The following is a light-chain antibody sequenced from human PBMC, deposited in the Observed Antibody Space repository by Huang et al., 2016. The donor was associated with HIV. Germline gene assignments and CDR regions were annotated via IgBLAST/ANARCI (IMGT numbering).Light chain of an antibody. J-gene: IGKJ2*01. Sequence: DIQMTQSPFSVTASVGDRVTITCRASQGIDSWLAWYHQRPGKAPKVLIYAASRLQGGVPSRFSGSGSGTDFSLTIDTLQPEDFATYYCRQTNSFPYTFGQGTNLEI. CDR3: RQTNSFPYT. V-gene: IGKV1D-12*01. CDR2: AAS. CDR1: QGIDSW.